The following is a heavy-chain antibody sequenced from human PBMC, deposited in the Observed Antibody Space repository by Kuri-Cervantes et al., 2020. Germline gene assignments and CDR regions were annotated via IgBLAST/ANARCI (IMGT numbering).Heavy chain of an antibody. CDR1: GGSISSYY. CDR3: ATRGAYCGGDCYPGDAFDI. Sequence: LETLSLTCTVSGGSISSYYWSWIRQPAGKGLEWIGRIYTSGSTNYNPSLKSRVTMSVDTSKNQFSLKLSSVTAADTAVYYCATRGAYCGGDCYPGDAFDIWGQGTMVTVSS. CDR2: IYTSGST. V-gene: IGHV4-4*07. D-gene: IGHD2-21*02. J-gene: IGHJ3*02.